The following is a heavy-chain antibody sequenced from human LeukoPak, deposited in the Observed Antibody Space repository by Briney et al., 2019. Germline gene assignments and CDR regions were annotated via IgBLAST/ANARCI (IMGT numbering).Heavy chain of an antibody. Sequence: ASVKVSCKASGYTFSNFGITWVRQAPGQGLEWMGWISGHQGNTKYAQNFQGRVTFTIDTSTSTAYMDLGTLRSDDTAIYFCARSGLGTITAGPFEYWGQGTLVAVSS. CDR3: ARSGLGTITAGPFEY. D-gene: IGHD5-12*01. J-gene: IGHJ4*02. CDR1: GYTFSNFG. V-gene: IGHV1-18*01. CDR2: ISGHQGNT.